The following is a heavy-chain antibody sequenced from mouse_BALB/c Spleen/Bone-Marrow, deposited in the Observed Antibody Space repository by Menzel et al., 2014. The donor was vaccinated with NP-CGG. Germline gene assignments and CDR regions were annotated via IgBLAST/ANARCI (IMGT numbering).Heavy chain of an antibody. D-gene: IGHD2-14*01. CDR2: IYPGDGDT. Sequence: VQLQQSGAELARPGASVKLSCKASGYTFTSYWMQWVKQRPGQGLEWIGAIYPGDGDTRFTQKFKGRATLTADKSSSTAYMQLSSLASEDSAVYYCARAKRYGEIDYWGQGTSVTVSS. CDR3: ARAKRYGEIDY. CDR1: GYTFTSYW. J-gene: IGHJ4*01. V-gene: IGHV1-87*01.